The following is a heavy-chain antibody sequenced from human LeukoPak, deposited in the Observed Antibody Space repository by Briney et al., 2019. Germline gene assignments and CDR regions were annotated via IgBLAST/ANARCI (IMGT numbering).Heavy chain of an antibody. CDR3: ARVQWLAPQYYFDY. Sequence: GSVKVSCKASGYTFTSYGISWVRQAPGQGLEWMGWMNPNSGNTGYAQKFQGRVTMTRNTSISTAYMELSSLRSEDTAVYYCARVQWLAPQYYFDYWGQGTLVTVSS. V-gene: IGHV1-8*02. CDR2: MNPNSGNT. D-gene: IGHD6-19*01. CDR1: GYTFTSYG. J-gene: IGHJ4*02.